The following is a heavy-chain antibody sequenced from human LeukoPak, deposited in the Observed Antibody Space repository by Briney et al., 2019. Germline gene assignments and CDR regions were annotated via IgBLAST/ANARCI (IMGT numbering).Heavy chain of an antibody. D-gene: IGHD1-26*01. V-gene: IGHV3-30*04. CDR3: ARGVGNHFDY. J-gene: IGHJ4*02. Sequence: GGSLRLSCAASGFTFSSYAMHWVREATGKGLEWGAVISYDGSNKYYSDSVKGRFTISRDNSKNTLYLQMNSLRAEDTAVYYCARGVGNHFDYWGQGTLVTVSS. CDR2: ISYDGSNK. CDR1: GFTFSSYA.